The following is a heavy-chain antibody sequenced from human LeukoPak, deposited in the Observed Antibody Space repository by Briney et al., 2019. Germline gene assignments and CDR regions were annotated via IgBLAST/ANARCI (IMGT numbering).Heavy chain of an antibody. CDR2: ILFDASNN. CDR3: ARDIGYYYDSSGPAAY. D-gene: IGHD3-22*01. CDR1: GFTFSSYG. V-gene: IGHV3-33*01. Sequence: GGSLRLSCAASGFTFSSYGMHWVRQAPGKGLEWVAVILFDASNNYYADSVKGRFTTSKATSKNTLYLQMNSLRAEDTAVYYCARDIGYYYDSSGPAAYGGQGTLVTVSS. J-gene: IGHJ4*02.